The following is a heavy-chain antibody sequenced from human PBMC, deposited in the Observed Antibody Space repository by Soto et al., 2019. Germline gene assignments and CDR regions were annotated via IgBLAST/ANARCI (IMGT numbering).Heavy chain of an antibody. CDR3: ARGMTTVTTYDY. CDR2: IYYSGST. CDR1: GGSISSYY. V-gene: IGHV4-59*08. D-gene: IGHD4-4*01. Sequence: PSETLSLTCTVSGGSISSYYWSWIRQPPGKGLEWIGYIYYSGSTNYNPSLNSRVTISVDTSKNQFSLTVTSVTAADTAVYYCARGMTTVTTYDYWGQGTLVTVSS. J-gene: IGHJ4*02.